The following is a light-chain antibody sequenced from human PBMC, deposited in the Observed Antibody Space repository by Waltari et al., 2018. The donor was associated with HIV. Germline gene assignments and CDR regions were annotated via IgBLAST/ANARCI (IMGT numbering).Light chain of an antibody. CDR3: CSYAGSSTYV. J-gene: IGLJ1*01. V-gene: IGLV2-23*02. CDR1: NSDVGGYNF. CDR2: DVS. Sequence: QSALIQPASVSGSLGESINLSCTGTNSDVGGYNFVSWYQQDPGKAPNLIIFDVSKRPSGHSYLISGSRSGNTASLTISVLQADDEADYYCCSYAGSSTYVFGTGTKVTVL.